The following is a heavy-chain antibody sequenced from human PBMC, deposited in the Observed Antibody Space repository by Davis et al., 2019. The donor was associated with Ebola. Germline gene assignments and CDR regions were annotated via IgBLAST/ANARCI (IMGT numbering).Heavy chain of an antibody. D-gene: IGHD5-12*01. CDR1: GFTFSSYA. CDR2: GGSGGST. CDR3: AKPRGYGYPAYYFDN. V-gene: IGHV3-23*01. Sequence: PGGSLRLSCAASGFTFSSYALHWVRQAPGKGLEWVSTGGSGGSTYYVDSVKGRFTISRANSKSTLYLQMNSLRAGDTAVYYCAKPRGYGYPAYYFDNWGQGTLVTVSS. J-gene: IGHJ4*02.